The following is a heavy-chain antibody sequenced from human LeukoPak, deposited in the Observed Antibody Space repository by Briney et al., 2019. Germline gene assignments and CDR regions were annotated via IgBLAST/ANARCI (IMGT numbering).Heavy chain of an antibody. CDR2: INSDGGGK. CDR1: GFSFSDDW. D-gene: IGHD4-17*01. J-gene: IGHJ4*02. Sequence: GGSLRLSCAASGFSFSDDWMYWVRQAPGKGLVWVSRINSDGGGKTYADSVERRFTISRDTAENTHYLQMNSLRAEDTAVSYCARDRIGDSVIYFDSWGQGTLVTVSS. CDR3: ARDRIGDSVIYFDS. V-gene: IGHV3-74*01.